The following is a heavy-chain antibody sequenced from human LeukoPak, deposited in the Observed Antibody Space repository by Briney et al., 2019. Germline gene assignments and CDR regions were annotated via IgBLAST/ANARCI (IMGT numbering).Heavy chain of an antibody. CDR3: ASHLSGH. Sequence: GSLRLSCAASGFTFSSYSMNWVRQAPGEGLEWVSSISSSSSYIYYADSVKGRFTISRDNAKNSLYLQMNSLRAEDTAVYYCASHLSGHWGQGTLVTVSS. J-gene: IGHJ4*02. CDR2: ISSSSSYI. V-gene: IGHV3-21*01. CDR1: GFTFSSYS.